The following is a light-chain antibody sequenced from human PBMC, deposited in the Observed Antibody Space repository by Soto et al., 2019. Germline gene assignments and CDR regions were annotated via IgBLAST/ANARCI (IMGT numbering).Light chain of an antibody. Sequence: QLVLTQSSSASASLGSSVKLTCTLSSGHSSYIIAWHQQQPGKAPRYLMKLEGSGSYNKGSGVPDCFSGSSSGADSYLTISNLQFEDEADYYCETWDFNTRVFGGGTKLTVL. CDR2: LEGSGSY. V-gene: IGLV4-60*02. J-gene: IGLJ3*02. CDR1: SGHSSYI. CDR3: ETWDFNTRV.